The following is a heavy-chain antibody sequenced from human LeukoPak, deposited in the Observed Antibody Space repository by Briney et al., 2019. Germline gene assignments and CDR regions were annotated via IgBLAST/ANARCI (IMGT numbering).Heavy chain of an antibody. J-gene: IGHJ4*02. CDR3: ARDPAVGESLYYFDY. Sequence: GGSLRLSCAASGFSFSDYYMSWIRQAPGKGLEWVSYVSRTGNTIYYADSVKGRFTISRDNAKNSLYLQMNSLRAEDTAVYYCARDPAVGESLYYFDYWGQGSLVTVSS. V-gene: IGHV3-11*04. D-gene: IGHD3-16*01. CDR2: VSRTGNTI. CDR1: GFSFSDYY.